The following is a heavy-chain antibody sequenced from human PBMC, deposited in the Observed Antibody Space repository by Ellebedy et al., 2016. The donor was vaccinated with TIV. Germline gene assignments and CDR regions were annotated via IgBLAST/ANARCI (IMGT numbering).Heavy chain of an antibody. D-gene: IGHD2-8*02. Sequence: SETLSLXXTVSGGSIDSSNYYWGWIRQPPGKGLEWIASIHSSGRTYYNSSLRGRLTISVDTSKNQFSLEVTSVSAADTALYYCFSYSEYWSREFRDNRFDPWGQGTLVTVSS. CDR3: FSYSEYWSREFRDNRFDP. J-gene: IGHJ5*02. V-gene: IGHV4-39*07. CDR2: IHSSGRT. CDR1: GGSIDSSNYY.